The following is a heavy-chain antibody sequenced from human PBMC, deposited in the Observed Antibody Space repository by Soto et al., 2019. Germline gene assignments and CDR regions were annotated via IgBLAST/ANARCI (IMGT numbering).Heavy chain of an antibody. Sequence: EVQLVESGGGLVQPGRSLRLSCAASGFTFDDYAMHWVRQAPGKGLEWVSGISWNSVTIGYADSVKGRFTISRDNAKNSLYLQMNSLRAEDRALYYCAGARSYWYFHLWGRGTLVTVSS. J-gene: IGHJ2*01. CDR1: GFTFDDYA. D-gene: IGHD1-26*01. CDR3: AGARSYWYFHL. CDR2: ISWNSVTI. V-gene: IGHV3-9*01.